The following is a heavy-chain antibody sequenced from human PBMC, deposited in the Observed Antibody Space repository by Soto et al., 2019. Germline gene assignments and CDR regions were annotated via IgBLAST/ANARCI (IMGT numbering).Heavy chain of an antibody. D-gene: IGHD4-17*01. CDR2: IYHSGST. Sequence: QVQLRESGPGLVKPSETLSLTCSVSGGSISSGDYYWSWIRQPPGKGLEWIGYIYHSGSTYYNPSFKSRLTISVATSKNQFSLKLSSLTAADTAVYYCARETYGDYAFWGQGTLVTVSS. CDR1: GGSISSGDYY. CDR3: ARETYGDYAF. V-gene: IGHV4-30-4*01. J-gene: IGHJ4*02.